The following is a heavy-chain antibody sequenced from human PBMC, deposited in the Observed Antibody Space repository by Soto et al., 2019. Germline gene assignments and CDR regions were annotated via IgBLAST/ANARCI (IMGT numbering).Heavy chain of an antibody. CDR2: ISSNGGGT. CDR3: ARRARPDFYYMDV. J-gene: IGHJ6*03. D-gene: IGHD6-6*01. V-gene: IGHV3-64*01. CDR1: GFTLSGYA. Sequence: EVQLAESGGGLAQPGGSLRLSCAASGFTLSGYAMDWVRQAPGKGLEYVSGISSNGGGTYYAKSVQGRFTISRDNSKNTVYLQIGSLRPEDMAVYYCARRARPDFYYMDVWGKGTTVTVSS.